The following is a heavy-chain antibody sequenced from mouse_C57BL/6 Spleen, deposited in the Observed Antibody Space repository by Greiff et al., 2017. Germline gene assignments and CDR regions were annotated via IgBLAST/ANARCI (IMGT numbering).Heavy chain of an antibody. J-gene: IGHJ1*03. CDR1: GFTFSVYY. D-gene: IGHD2-5*01. CDR3: ARECYYYSNDSSYWYFDV. Sequence: VQLKESEGGLVQPGSSMKLSCTASGFTFSVYYMAWVRQVPEKGLEWVANINYDGSSTYYLDSLKSGFIISRDNAENILYLQRSRLKSEDTATYYCARECYYYSNDSSYWYFDVWGTGTTVTVSS. V-gene: IGHV5-16*01. CDR2: INYDGSST.